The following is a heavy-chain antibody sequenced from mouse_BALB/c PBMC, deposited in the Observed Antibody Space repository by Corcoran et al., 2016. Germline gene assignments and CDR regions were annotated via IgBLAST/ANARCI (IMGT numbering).Heavy chain of an antibody. CDR1: GYTISSYW. V-gene: IGHV1-9*01. J-gene: IGHJ2*01. D-gene: IGHD2-14*01. CDR3: ARYYRYDLDY. Sequence: QVQLQQSGAELMKPGASVKISCKATGYTISSYWREWVKQRPGHGLEWIGEILPGRSSNNYNEKFKGKATFTADTSSNTAYMQISSLTSEDSAVYYCARYYRYDLDYGCQGTTLTVSS. CDR2: ILPGRSSN.